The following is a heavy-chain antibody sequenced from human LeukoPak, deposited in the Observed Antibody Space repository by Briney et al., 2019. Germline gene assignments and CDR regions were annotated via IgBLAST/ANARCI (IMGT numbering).Heavy chain of an antibody. J-gene: IGHJ5*02. CDR3: ARVLGDSGWYLGWFDP. Sequence: GGSLRLSCAASGFTFSSYGMHWDRQAPCKGLDWVSVIWYDGSDKYYADAVKGRFTISRDNSKNTLYLQMNSLRVEDTAVYYCARVLGDSGWYLGWFDPWGQGTLVTVSS. D-gene: IGHD6-19*01. CDR2: IWYDGSDK. V-gene: IGHV3-33*01. CDR1: GFTFSSYG.